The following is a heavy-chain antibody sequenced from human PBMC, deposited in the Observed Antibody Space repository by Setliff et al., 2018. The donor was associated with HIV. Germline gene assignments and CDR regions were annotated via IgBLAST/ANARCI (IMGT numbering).Heavy chain of an antibody. V-gene: IGHV4-59*02. CDR1: GASVNSHY. CDR2: LYYSGNT. CDR3: ARDPYNTGRNDY. D-gene: IGHD1-20*01. Sequence: PSETLSLTCTVSGASVNSHYWAWIRQPPGKGLEWIGSLYYSGNTNYNPSLKSRVTISMDTSKSQFSLKLSSVTAADTAVYYCARDPYNTGRNDYWGQGALVTV. J-gene: IGHJ4*02.